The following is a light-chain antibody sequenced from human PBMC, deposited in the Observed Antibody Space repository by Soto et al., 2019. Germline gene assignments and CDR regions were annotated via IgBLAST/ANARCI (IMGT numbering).Light chain of an antibody. J-gene: IGLJ1*01. CDR3: AAWDDSLNGYV. CDR2: SNN. CDR1: TSNIGKYY. V-gene: IGLV1-47*02. Sequence: QSVLSQPPSVSAAPGQRVTISCSGSTSNIGKYYVSWYQQLPGTAPKTLIYSNNQRPSGVPDRFSGSKSGTSGSLAISGLLSEDEADYYCAAWDDSLNGYVFGTGTKVTVL.